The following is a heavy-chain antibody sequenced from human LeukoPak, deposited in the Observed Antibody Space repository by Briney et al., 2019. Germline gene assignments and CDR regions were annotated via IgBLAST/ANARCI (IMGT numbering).Heavy chain of an antibody. CDR3: ARGVQLSTPNWFDP. Sequence: GESLKISCQGSGYSFTNYWLSWVRQMPGKGLEWMGKIDPSDSYTNYSPSFQGHVTISADKSISTAYLQWSSLKASDTAMYYCARGVQLSTPNWFDPWGQGTLVTVSS. D-gene: IGHD2-2*01. V-gene: IGHV5-10-1*01. CDR2: IDPSDSYT. CDR1: GYSFTNYW. J-gene: IGHJ5*02.